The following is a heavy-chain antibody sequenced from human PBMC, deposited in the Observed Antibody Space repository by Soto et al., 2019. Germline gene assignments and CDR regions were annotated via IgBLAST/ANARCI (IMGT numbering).Heavy chain of an antibody. D-gene: IGHD3-16*01. CDR1: GFSVGDNS. Sequence: QVQLVESGGGLVEPGGSLRLSCAASGFSVGDNSMTWIRQAPGKGLEWLSYSSSSGGYTNYADSVKGRFTISRDNANNSLYLQMDSLRAEDTAVYFCARSSGRRHVFTFDYGLDVWGQGTTVTVSS. V-gene: IGHV3-11*06. J-gene: IGHJ6*02. CDR3: ARSSGRRHVFTFDYGLDV. CDR2: SSSSGGYT.